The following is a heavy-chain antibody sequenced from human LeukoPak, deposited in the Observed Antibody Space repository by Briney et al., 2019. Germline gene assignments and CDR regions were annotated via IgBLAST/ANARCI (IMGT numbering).Heavy chain of an antibody. CDR2: ISAYNGNT. Sequence: GASVKVSCKASGDTFTSYGISWVRQAPGQGLEWMGWISAYNGNTNYAQKLQGRVTMTIDTSTSTAYMELRSLRSDDTAVYYCARDGFFQRYSGYDRAIYYYYGMDVWGQGTMVTVSS. CDR3: ARDGFFQRYSGYDRAIYYYYGMDV. D-gene: IGHD5-12*01. J-gene: IGHJ6*02. CDR1: GDTFTSYG. V-gene: IGHV1-18*01.